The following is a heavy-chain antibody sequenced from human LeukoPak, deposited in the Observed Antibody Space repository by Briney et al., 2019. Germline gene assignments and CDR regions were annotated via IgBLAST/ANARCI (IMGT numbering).Heavy chain of an antibody. D-gene: IGHD3/OR15-3a*01. J-gene: IGHJ4*02. V-gene: IGHV4-59*04. Sequence: SETLSLTCTISGGSISSYYWSWIRQPPGKGLEWIGSIYYSGNTYYNASLKSQVSISIDTSKNQFSLRLTSVTAADTAVYYCARQTGSGLFILPGGQGTLVTVSS. CDR2: IYYSGNT. CDR3: ARQTGSGLFILP. CDR1: GGSISSYY.